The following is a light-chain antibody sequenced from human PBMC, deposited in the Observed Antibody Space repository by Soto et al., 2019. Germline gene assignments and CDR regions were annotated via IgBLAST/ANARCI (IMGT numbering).Light chain of an antibody. CDR2: GAS. J-gene: IGKJ2*01. CDR1: QSVSSSF. CDR3: QQYGSSSYT. V-gene: IGKV3-20*01. Sequence: EIVLTQSPGTLSLSPGERATLSCRASQSVSSSFLAWYQHKPGQAPRLLIYGASRRATAIPDRFSGSGSGTDFTLTISRLEPEDFAVYYCQQYGSSSYTFGQGTKVDIK.